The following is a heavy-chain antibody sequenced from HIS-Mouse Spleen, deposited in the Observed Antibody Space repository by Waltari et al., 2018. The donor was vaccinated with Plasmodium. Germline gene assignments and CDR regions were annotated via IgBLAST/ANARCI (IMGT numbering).Heavy chain of an antibody. CDR3: AKILSYSSSPEDY. J-gene: IGHJ4*02. Sequence: QVQLVESGGGVVQPGRSLRLSRAASGFRFSSCGMHWVRQAPGKGLEWVAVISYDGSNKYYADSVKGRFTISRDNSKNTLYLQMNSLRAEDTAVYYCAKILSYSSSPEDYWGQGTLVTVSS. D-gene: IGHD6-6*01. V-gene: IGHV3-30*18. CDR2: ISYDGSNK. CDR1: GFRFSSCG.